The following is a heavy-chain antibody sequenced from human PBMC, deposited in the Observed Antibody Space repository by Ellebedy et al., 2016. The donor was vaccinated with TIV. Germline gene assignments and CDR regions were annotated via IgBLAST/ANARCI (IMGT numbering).Heavy chain of an antibody. J-gene: IGHJ4*02. CDR1: GFTFSGYY. D-gene: IGHD6-13*01. Sequence: GESLKISCAASGFTFSGYYMSWFRQAPGKGPEWVSYISYSGDLMYYADSVKGRFTTSRDNAGNSLYLQMNSLRAEDTAVHYCARLGVIAAAGASDYWGQGTLVIVSS. CDR3: ARLGVIAAAGASDY. CDR2: ISYSGDLM. V-gene: IGHV3-11*01.